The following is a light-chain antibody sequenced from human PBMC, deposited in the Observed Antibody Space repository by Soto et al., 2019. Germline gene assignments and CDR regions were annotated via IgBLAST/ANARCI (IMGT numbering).Light chain of an antibody. CDR1: QSVYSN. CDR3: QQYNKWPLT. CDR2: AAS. V-gene: IGKV3-15*01. J-gene: IGKJ4*01. Sequence: EIVMTQSPATLSVSPGERATLSCRASQSVYSNLAWYQQKPGQAPRLLIYAASTRATGIPARFSGSGSGTEFTLTISSLQSEDFAAYYCQQYNKWPLTFGGGTKVEIK.